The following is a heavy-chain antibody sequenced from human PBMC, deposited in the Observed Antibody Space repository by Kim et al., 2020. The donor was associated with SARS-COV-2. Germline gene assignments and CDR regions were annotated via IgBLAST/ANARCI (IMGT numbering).Heavy chain of an antibody. CDR2: IIPSFGNG. J-gene: IGHJ4*02. CDR3: GREKSAAGPCDY. V-gene: IGHV1-69*13. D-gene: IGHD6-13*01. Sequence: SVKVSCKTFGGSFSNHAISWVRQAPGQGLEWMGGIIPSFGNGNHAQKFEDRITITADESTSTAYMELYRLRSDDTAVYYCGREKSAAGPCDYWGQGTLVTVSS. CDR1: GGSFSNHA.